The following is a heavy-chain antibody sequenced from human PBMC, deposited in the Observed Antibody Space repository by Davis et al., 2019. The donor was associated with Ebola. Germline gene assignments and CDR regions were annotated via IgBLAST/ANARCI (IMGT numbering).Heavy chain of an antibody. CDR3: ASGSSGWYHFDY. D-gene: IGHD6-19*01. Sequence: PSETLSLTCTVSGGSISSSSYYWGWIRQPPGKGLEWIGSIYYSGSTYYNPSLKSRVTISVDTSKNQFSLKLSSATAADTAVYYCASGSSGWYHFDYWGQGTLVTVSS. CDR2: IYYSGST. CDR1: GGSISSSSYY. V-gene: IGHV4-39*01. J-gene: IGHJ4*02.